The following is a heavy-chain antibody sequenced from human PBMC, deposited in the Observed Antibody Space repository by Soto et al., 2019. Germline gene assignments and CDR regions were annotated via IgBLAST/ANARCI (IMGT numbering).Heavy chain of an antibody. V-gene: IGHV3-15*01. Sequence: EVQLVESGGGLVQPGGSLRLSCAASGITLSNAWMTWVRQAPGKGLEWVGRIKSKADGSTTEYGSPVKDRFIITRDESENTLDLQMHSLKTEDTAVYYCATPRPGTHGYGYWGQGTLVTVSS. CDR1: GITLSNAW. J-gene: IGHJ4*02. CDR3: ATPRPGTHGYGY. D-gene: IGHD5-18*01. CDR2: IKSKADGSTT.